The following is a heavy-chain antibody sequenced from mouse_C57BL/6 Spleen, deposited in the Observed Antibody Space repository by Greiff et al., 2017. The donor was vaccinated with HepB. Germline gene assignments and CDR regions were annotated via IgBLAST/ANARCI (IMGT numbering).Heavy chain of an antibody. V-gene: IGHV14-4*01. D-gene: IGHD2-5*01. CDR3: THYSNYV. CDR1: GFNIKDDY. CDR2: IDPENGDT. Sequence: EVQLVESGAELVRPGASVKLSCTASGFNIKDDYMHWVKQRPEQGLEWIGWIDPENGDTEYASKFQGKATITADTSSNTAYLQLSSLTSEDTAVYYCTHYSNYVWGQGTTLTVSS. J-gene: IGHJ2*01.